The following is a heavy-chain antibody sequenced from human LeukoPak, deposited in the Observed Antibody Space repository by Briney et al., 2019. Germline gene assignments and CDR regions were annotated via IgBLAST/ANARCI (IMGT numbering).Heavy chain of an antibody. CDR1: GYSFTSYW. CDR2: IYPGDSDT. CDR3: ARPGGSGRDRLAFDI. Sequence: TSGESQKISCKGSGYSFTSYWIAWVRQMPGKGLEWMGIIYPGDSDTRYSPSFQGQVTISVDKSISTAYLQWRSLKASDTAMYYCARPGGSGRDRLAFDIWGRGTMVTVSS. D-gene: IGHD1-26*01. J-gene: IGHJ3*02. V-gene: IGHV5-51*01.